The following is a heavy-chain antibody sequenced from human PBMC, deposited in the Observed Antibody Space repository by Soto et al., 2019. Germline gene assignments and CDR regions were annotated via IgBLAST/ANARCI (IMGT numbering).Heavy chain of an antibody. V-gene: IGHV4-30-4*01. CDR1: GGSISSGDYS. D-gene: IGHD4-17*01. CDR3: ARVEGGTTVTTLIDY. J-gene: IGHJ4*02. CDR2: IYYNGST. Sequence: QVQLQESGPGLVKPSQTLSLTCTVSGGSISSGDYSWSWIRQPPGKGLEWIGYIYYNGSTYYNPSLKSRVTISVDTSKNQFSLRLSSVTAADTAVYYCARVEGGTTVTTLIDYWGQGTLVTVSS.